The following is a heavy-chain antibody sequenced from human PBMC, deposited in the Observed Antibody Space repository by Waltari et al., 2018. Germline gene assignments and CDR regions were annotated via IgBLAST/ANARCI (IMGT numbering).Heavy chain of an antibody. D-gene: IGHD4-17*01. V-gene: IGHV3-48*04. CDR3: ARADGDFFDY. CDR1: AFTFRSYT. CDR2: ISGSSSSR. J-gene: IGHJ4*02. Sequence: VQLVESGGGLVQPGGSLRLSCSASAFTFRSYTLNWVRQAPGKVLEVVSCISGSSSSRYYADSVKGRFTISGDNAKNSLYLQMSSLRAEDTAVYYCARADGDFFDYWGQGTQVTVSS.